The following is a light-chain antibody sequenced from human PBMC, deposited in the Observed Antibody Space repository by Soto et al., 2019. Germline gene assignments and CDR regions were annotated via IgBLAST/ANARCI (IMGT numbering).Light chain of an antibody. CDR3: SSYTGSGTLYV. CDR2: DVT. CDR1: SRDVGAYNY. V-gene: IGLV2-14*03. J-gene: IGLJ1*01. Sequence: QSALTQPASVSGSPGQSITISCTGTSRDVGAYNYVSWYQHHPGKAPKLMIYDVTNRPSGVSHRFSGSKSGNTASLTISGLQAEDEADYYCSSYTGSGTLYVFGTGTKLPVL.